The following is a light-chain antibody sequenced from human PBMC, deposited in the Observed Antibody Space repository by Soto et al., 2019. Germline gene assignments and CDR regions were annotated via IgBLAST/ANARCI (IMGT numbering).Light chain of an antibody. V-gene: IGKV3-15*01. CDR2: DIS. J-gene: IGKJ4*01. CDR3: QQYLDCPLT. CDR1: QSVTTN. Sequence: EIVMTQSPGTLSVSPGERVTLSCRASQSVTTNLAWYQQKPGQTPRLLIYDISARASGIPGRFSGSGSGTDFTLTISRLQSEDSAVYYCQQYLDCPLTFGGGSKVEI.